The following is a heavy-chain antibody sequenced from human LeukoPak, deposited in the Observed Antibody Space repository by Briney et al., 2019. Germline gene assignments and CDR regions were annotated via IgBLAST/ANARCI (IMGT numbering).Heavy chain of an antibody. CDR2: INHSGST. Sequence: SETLSLTCAVYGGSFSGYYWSWIRQPPGKGLEWVGEINHSGSTNYNPSLKTRVTISADTSKNQFSLKLSSVTAADTAVYYCARDNSMGPVGPFDYWGQGTLVTVSS. D-gene: IGHD4-11*01. CDR3: ARDNSMGPVGPFDY. J-gene: IGHJ4*02. V-gene: IGHV4-34*01. CDR1: GGSFSGYY.